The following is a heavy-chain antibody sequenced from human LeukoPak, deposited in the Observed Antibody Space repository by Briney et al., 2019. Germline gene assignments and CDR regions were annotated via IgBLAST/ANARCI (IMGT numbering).Heavy chain of an antibody. V-gene: IGHV3-30-3*01. CDR2: ISYDGSNK. CDR1: GFTFSSYA. D-gene: IGHD5/OR15-5a*01. J-gene: IGHJ6*02. Sequence: GGSLRLSCAASGFTFSSYAMPWVRQAPGKGLEWVAVISYDGSNKYYADSVKGRFTISRDNSKNTLYLQMNSLRAEDTAVYYCARSTDPYYGMDVWGQGTTVTVSS. CDR3: ARSTDPYYGMDV.